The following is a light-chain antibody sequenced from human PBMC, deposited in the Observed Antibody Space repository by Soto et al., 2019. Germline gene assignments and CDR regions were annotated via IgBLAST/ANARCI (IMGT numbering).Light chain of an antibody. CDR1: QSVRNSP. Sequence: EIVLTQSPGTLSLSPGERATLSCRASQSVRNSPLAWYQQKPGHAPRLLIYGASTRATGVPARFSGSGSGTEFTLTITSLQSEDIALYYCQQYNIWPPISFGQGTLLEIK. CDR3: QQYNIWPPIS. J-gene: IGKJ5*01. CDR2: GAS. V-gene: IGKV3-15*01.